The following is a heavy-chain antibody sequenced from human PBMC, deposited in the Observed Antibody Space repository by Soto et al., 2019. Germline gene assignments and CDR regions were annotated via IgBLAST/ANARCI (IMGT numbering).Heavy chain of an antibody. V-gene: IGHV1-18*01. Sequence: ASVKVSCKASGYTFTIYGISWVRQAPGQGLEWMGWISAYNGNTNYAQKLQGRVTMTTDTSTSTAYMELRSLRSDDTAVYYCASDPRMPYGDYYVRDYWGQGTLVTVSS. CDR3: ASDPRMPYGDYYVRDY. D-gene: IGHD4-17*01. CDR1: GYTFTIYG. J-gene: IGHJ4*02. CDR2: ISAYNGNT.